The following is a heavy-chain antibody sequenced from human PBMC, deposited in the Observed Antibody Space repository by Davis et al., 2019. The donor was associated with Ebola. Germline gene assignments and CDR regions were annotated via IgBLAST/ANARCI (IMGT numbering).Heavy chain of an antibody. CDR2: IRYDGSNK. V-gene: IGHV3-30*02. CDR3: AKDIKWGGLSMTYGMDV. CDR1: GFTFSTYG. D-gene: IGHD3-10*01. J-gene: IGHJ6*02. Sequence: GESLKISCAASGFTFSTYGLHWVRQAPGKGLDWVAYIRYDGSNKYYADSVKGRFTISRDNSKDSLYLQMNSLRTEDTALYYCAKDIKWGGLSMTYGMDVWGQGTTVTVSS.